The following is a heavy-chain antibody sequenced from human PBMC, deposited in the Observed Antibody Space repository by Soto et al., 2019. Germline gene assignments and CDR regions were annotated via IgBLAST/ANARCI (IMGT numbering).Heavy chain of an antibody. V-gene: IGHV4-59*01. D-gene: IGHD3-3*01. CDR3: ARGAPTLRFLVPRGISPYGMDV. J-gene: IGHJ6*02. CDR2: IYYSGST. Sequence: PSETLSLTCTVSGGSISSYYWSWIRQPPGKGLEWIGYIYYSGSTNYNPSIKSRVTISVDTSKNQFSLKLSSVTAADTAVYYCARGAPTLRFLVPRGISPYGMDVWGQGTTVTVSS. CDR1: GGSISSYY.